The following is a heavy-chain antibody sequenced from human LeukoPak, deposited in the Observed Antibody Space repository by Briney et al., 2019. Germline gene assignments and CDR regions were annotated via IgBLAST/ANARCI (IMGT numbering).Heavy chain of an antibody. J-gene: IGHJ6*02. Sequence: SETLSLTCAVYGGSFSGYYWSWIRQPPGKGLEWIGEINHSGSTNYNPSLKSRVTISVDRSKNQFSLKLSSVTAADTAVYYCAREGRGSGSYHYGMDVWGQGTTVTVSS. CDR1: GGSFSGYY. CDR3: AREGRGSGSYHYGMDV. D-gene: IGHD3-10*01. V-gene: IGHV4-34*01. CDR2: INHSGST.